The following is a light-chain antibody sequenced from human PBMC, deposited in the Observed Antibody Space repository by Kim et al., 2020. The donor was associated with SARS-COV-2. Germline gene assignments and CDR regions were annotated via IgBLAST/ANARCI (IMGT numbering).Light chain of an antibody. Sequence: VSPGERATLSCRDSQSVGSNVAWYQQKPGQAPRLLIYGASTRATDITARFSGSGSGTEFTLIISSLQSEDLADYYCQQYDDWPPWTFGQGTKLEI. CDR2: GAS. J-gene: IGKJ1*01. V-gene: IGKV3-15*01. CDR1: QSVGSN. CDR3: QQYDDWPPWT.